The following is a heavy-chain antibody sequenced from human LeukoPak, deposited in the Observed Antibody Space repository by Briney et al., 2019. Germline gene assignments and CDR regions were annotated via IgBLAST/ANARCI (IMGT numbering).Heavy chain of an antibody. CDR2: INHRGDT. J-gene: IGHJ4*03. CDR1: GGSFSTYY. CDR3: ARGATISETGYFDY. D-gene: IGHD1-1*01. V-gene: IGHV4-34*01. Sequence: SENLSLTCAVYGGSFSTYYWSWIRQSPGKGLEWIAEINHRGDTNYNPSVKSRVTISVDTSKNQFSLKVNSLTAADTAVYYCARGATISETGYFDYWGQGTLVTVSS.